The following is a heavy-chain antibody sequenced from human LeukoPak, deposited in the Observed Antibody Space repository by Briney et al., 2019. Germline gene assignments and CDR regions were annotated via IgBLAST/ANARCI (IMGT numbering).Heavy chain of an antibody. Sequence: SETLSLTCAVYGGSFSGYYWSWIRQPPGKGLEWIGEINHSGSTNYNPSLKSRVTISVDTSKNQFSLKLSSVTAADTAVYYCARGCGGIVATYSFFDYWGQGTLVTVSS. D-gene: IGHD5-12*01. CDR1: GGSFSGYY. J-gene: IGHJ4*02. CDR3: ARGCGGIVATYSFFDY. V-gene: IGHV4-34*01. CDR2: INHSGST.